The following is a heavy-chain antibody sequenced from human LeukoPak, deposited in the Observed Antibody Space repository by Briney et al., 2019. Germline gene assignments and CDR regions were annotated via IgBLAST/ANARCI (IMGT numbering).Heavy chain of an antibody. CDR1: GYTFTSYA. V-gene: IGHV1-3*01. CDR2: INAANGNT. D-gene: IGHD2-2*01. J-gene: IGHJ4*02. Sequence: ASVKVSCKASGYTFTSYAMHWVRQAPGQRLEGMGWINAANGNTKYSQKFQGRVTMTRDTSTSTVYMELSSLRSEDTAVYYCARAAQGYCSSTSCPTFDYWGQGTLVTVSS. CDR3: ARAAQGYCSSTSCPTFDY.